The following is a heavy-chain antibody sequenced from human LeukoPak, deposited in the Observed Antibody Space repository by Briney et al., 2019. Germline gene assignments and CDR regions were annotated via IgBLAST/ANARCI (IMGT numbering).Heavy chain of an antibody. Sequence: GGSLRLSCAGSGFTFSSYSMNWVRQAPGKGLEWVSSISSSSSYIYYADSVKGRFTISRDNAKNSLYLQMNSLRAKDTAVYYCARAHQYSSSSNYWGQGTLVTVSS. CDR3: ARAHQYSSSSNY. J-gene: IGHJ4*02. CDR2: ISSSSSYI. V-gene: IGHV3-21*01. D-gene: IGHD6-6*01. CDR1: GFTFSSYS.